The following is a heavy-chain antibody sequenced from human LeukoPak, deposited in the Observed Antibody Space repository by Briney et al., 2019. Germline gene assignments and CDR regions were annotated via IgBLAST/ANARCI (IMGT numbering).Heavy chain of an antibody. CDR1: GYTFTSYA. J-gene: IGHJ4*02. CDR2: INTNTGNP. Sequence: GASVKVSCKASGYTFTSYAMNWVRQAPGQGLEWMGWINTNTGNPTYAQGFTGRFVFSLDTSVSTAYLQLSSLKAEDTAVYYCARVLDGSGSPDLVHWGQGTLVTVSS. V-gene: IGHV7-4-1*02. CDR3: ARVLDGSGSPDLVH. D-gene: IGHD3-10*01.